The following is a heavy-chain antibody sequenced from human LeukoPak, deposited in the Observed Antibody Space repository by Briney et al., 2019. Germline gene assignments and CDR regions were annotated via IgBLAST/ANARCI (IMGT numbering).Heavy chain of an antibody. Sequence: GASVKVSCKAPGGTFSSYAISWVRQAPGQGLEWMGGIIPIFGTANYAQKFQGRVTITTDESTSTAYMELSSLRSEDTAVYYCAANLWGYYDSSGYSFFDYWGQGTLVTVSS. CDR3: AANLWGYYDSSGYSFFDY. D-gene: IGHD3-22*01. V-gene: IGHV1-69*05. CDR2: IIPIFGTA. J-gene: IGHJ4*02. CDR1: GGTFSSYA.